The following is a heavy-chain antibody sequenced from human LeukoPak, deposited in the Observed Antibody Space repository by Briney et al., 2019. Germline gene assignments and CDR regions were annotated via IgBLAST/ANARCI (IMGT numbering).Heavy chain of an antibody. Sequence: GGSLRLSCAASGFSFDVYAMHWVRQAPGKGLEWVSGISWDGDSIGYSDSVKGRFTISRDNAKNSLYLQMNSLRDEDTAFYYCAKDISRWLQFIFDYWGQGNLVTVSS. D-gene: IGHD5-24*01. CDR3: AKDISRWLQFIFDY. CDR2: ISWDGDSI. V-gene: IGHV3-9*01. J-gene: IGHJ4*02. CDR1: GFSFDVYA.